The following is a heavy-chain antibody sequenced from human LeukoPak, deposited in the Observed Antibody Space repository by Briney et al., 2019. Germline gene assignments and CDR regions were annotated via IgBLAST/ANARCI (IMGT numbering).Heavy chain of an antibody. J-gene: IGHJ4*02. CDR2: IKQDASEE. CDR1: GFTFAGYW. D-gene: IGHD1-26*01. Sequence: PGGSLRLSCAASGFTFAGYWVSWVRQAPGKGLEWVANIKQDASEEYYVDSVKGRFTISRDNAKNSLYLQMNSLRAEDTAVYYCVRDRGRASVDCWGQGTLVTVSS. V-gene: IGHV3-7*01. CDR3: VRDRGRASVDC.